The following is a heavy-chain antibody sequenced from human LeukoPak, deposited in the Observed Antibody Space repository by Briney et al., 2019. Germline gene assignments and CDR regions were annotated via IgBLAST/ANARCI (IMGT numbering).Heavy chain of an antibody. J-gene: IGHJ4*02. Sequence: PSETLSLTCIVSGGSISSSGYYWGWIRQPPGKGLEWIGSIYYSGITYYNPSLKSRVTISVDTSQKQFSLKLSSVTAADTAVYYCARDRLRWPKIDYWGQGTLVTVSS. D-gene: IGHD4-23*01. CDR1: GGSISSSGYY. CDR2: IYYSGIT. V-gene: IGHV4-39*07. CDR3: ARDRLRWPKIDY.